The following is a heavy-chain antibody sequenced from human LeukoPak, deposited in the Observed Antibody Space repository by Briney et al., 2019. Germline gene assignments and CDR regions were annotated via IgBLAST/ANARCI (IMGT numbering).Heavy chain of an antibody. Sequence: GASVKVSCKASGYTFTSYYMHWVRQAPGQGLEWMGIINPSGGSTSYAQKFQGRVTMTRDMSTSTVYMELSSLRSEDTAVYYCAREPETYDYKSGDAFDIWGQGTMVTVSS. CDR3: AREPETYDYKSGDAFDI. CDR1: GYTFTSYY. CDR2: INPSGGST. D-gene: IGHD5-12*01. J-gene: IGHJ3*02. V-gene: IGHV1-46*01.